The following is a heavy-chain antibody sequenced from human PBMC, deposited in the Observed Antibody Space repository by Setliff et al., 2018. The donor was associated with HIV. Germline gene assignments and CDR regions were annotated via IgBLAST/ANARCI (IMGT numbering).Heavy chain of an antibody. Sequence: PSETLSLTCSVSRGSISSGGYYWSWIRQHPGKGLEWIGYIYYSGSTYYNPSLESRVSISIDTSKNQFSLKLSSVTAADTAVYYCARLSRIAVVYFHHWGQGTLVTVLL. CDR2: IYYSGST. J-gene: IGHJ1*01. V-gene: IGHV4-31*03. D-gene: IGHD6-19*01. CDR3: ARLSRIAVVYFHH. CDR1: RGSISSGGYY.